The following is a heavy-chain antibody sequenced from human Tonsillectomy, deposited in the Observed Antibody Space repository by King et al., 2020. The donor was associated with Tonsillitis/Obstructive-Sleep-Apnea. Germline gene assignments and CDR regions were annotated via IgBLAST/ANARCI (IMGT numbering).Heavy chain of an antibody. J-gene: IGHJ3*02. V-gene: IGHV3-74*01. D-gene: IGHD1-1*01. CDR2: INSDGSST. CDR1: GFAFSSYW. Sequence: VQLVESGGGLVQPGGSLRLSCVASGFAFSSYWMHWVRQAPGKGLVWVSRINSDGSSTAYADSVKGRFTISRDNAKNTLYLQMNSLRAEDTAVYYCARASPIGTTLDAFDIWGQGTMVTVSS. CDR3: ARASPIGTTLDAFDI.